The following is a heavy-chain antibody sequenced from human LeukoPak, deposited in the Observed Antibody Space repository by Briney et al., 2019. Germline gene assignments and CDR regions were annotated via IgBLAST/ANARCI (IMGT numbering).Heavy chain of an antibody. Sequence: GGSLRLSCAASGFTFSSYAMTWVRQAPGKGLEWVSGISGSGDLTYYADSVKGRFTISRDNSKNTLYLQMNSLRAEDTAVYYCARDSTGYWYFDLWGRGTLVSVSS. D-gene: IGHD3-3*02. CDR1: GFTFSSYA. CDR3: ARDSTGYWYFDL. CDR2: ISGSGDLT. V-gene: IGHV3-23*01. J-gene: IGHJ2*01.